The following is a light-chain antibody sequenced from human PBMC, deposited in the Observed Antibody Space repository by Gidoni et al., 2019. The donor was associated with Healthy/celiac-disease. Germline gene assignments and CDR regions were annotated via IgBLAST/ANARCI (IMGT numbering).Light chain of an antibody. Sequence: DIQMTQSPSTLSASVGDRVTITCRASQSISSWLAWYQQKPGKAPKLLIYKASSLESGVPSRFSGSGSGTEFTLTISSLQPDDSATYYCQQYNSYSYTFXQXTKLXIK. CDR2: KAS. J-gene: IGKJ2*01. V-gene: IGKV1-5*03. CDR1: QSISSW. CDR3: QQYNSYSYT.